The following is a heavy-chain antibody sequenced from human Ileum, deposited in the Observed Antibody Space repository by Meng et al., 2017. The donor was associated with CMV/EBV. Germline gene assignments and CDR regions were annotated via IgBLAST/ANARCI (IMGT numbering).Heavy chain of an antibody. CDR3: ARGSGYSIYDD. Sequence: GSLRLSCTVSGASVSENYCSWIRQSPGKGLEWIDYISYGEFTNYNPSLRSRVSISVDTSKNQLSLTLTSVTAADAAIYYCARGSGYSIYDDWGQGTLVTVSS. D-gene: IGHD4-11*01. V-gene: IGHV4-59*02. CDR1: GASVSENY. J-gene: IGHJ4*02. CDR2: ISYGEFT.